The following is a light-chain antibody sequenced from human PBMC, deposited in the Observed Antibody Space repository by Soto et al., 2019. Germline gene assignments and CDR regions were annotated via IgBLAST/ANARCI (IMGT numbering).Light chain of an antibody. CDR2: DAS. V-gene: IGKV3-11*01. Sequence: EIVLTQSPATLSLSPGERATLSCRASQSVSSYLAWYQQKPGQAPRLLIYDASNRATGIPARFSGSGSGTDFTPTISSLEPEDFAVYSCQQRSNWPPLTFGGGTKVEIK. J-gene: IGKJ4*01. CDR1: QSVSSY. CDR3: QQRSNWPPLT.